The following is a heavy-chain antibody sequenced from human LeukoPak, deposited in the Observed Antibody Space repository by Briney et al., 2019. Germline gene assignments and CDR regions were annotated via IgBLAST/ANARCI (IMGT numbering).Heavy chain of an antibody. J-gene: IGHJ3*02. D-gene: IGHD4-17*01. CDR3: ARGDYGDYVNAFDI. V-gene: IGHV4-59*12. CDR1: GGSISGYY. Sequence: PSETLSLTCTVSGGSISGYYWSWIRQPPGKGLEWIGYIYYSGSTNYNPSLKSRVTMSVDTSKNQFSLKLSSVTAADTAVYYCARGDYGDYVNAFDIWGQGTMVTVSS. CDR2: IYYSGST.